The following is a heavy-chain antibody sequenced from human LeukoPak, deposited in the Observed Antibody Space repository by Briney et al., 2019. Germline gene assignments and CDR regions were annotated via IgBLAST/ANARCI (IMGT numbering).Heavy chain of an antibody. V-gene: IGHV4-39*07. J-gene: IGHJ5*01. D-gene: IGHD4-17*01. CDR2: INHSEST. CDR1: GGSISSSSYY. CDR3: ARTLWRGVTTYNWFDC. Sequence: PSETLSLTCTVSGGSISSSSYYWGWIRQPPGKGLEWIGEINHSESTNYNPSLKSRVTISVDPSKNQFSLKLTSVTAADTAVYYCARTLWRGVTTYNWFDCWGQGTLITVSS.